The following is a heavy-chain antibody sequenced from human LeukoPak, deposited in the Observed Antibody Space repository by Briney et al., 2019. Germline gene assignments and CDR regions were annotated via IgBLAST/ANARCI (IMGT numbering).Heavy chain of an antibody. CDR2: ISSSSYI. J-gene: IGHJ4*02. D-gene: IGHD3-10*01. CDR3: ARDRYYGSGSYVLDY. Sequence: GGSLRLSCAASGFTFSSYSMNWVRQAPGKGLEWVSSISSSSYIYYADSVKGRFTISRDNAKNSLYLQMNSLRAEDTAVYYCARDRYYGSGSYVLDYWGQGTLVTVSS. CDR1: GFTFSSYS. V-gene: IGHV3-21*01.